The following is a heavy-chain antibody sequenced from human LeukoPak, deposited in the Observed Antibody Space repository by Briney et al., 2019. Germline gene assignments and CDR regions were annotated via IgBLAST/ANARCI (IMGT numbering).Heavy chain of an antibody. J-gene: IGHJ3*02. CDR1: GGSFSGYY. V-gene: IGHV4-34*01. D-gene: IGHD5-18*01. CDR3: AREGGYSYGYKSAFDI. CDR2: INHSGST. Sequence: PSETLSPTCAVYGGSFSGYYWSWIRQPPGKGLEWIGEINHSGSTNYNPSLKSRVTISVDTSKNQFSLKLSSVTAADTAVYYCAREGGYSYGYKSAFDIWGQGTMVTVSS.